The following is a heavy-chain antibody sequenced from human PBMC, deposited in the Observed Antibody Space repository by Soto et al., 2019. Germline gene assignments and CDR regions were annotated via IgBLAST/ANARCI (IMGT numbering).Heavy chain of an antibody. CDR1: GFSLTTTGLG. J-gene: IGHJ4*02. V-gene: IGHV2-5*02. CDR3: TQIYGSGSWGWYFHS. CDR2: VFWVDGE. Sequence: QITLRESGPSLVKPTETLTLTCTFSGFSLTTTGLGVGWVRQPPGKALEWLAVVFWVDGERYRPSLKTRVTITKDTSKNQVVLTMTNMDPVDTATYYCTQIYGSGSWGWYFHSWGQGSLVTVSS. D-gene: IGHD1-26*01.